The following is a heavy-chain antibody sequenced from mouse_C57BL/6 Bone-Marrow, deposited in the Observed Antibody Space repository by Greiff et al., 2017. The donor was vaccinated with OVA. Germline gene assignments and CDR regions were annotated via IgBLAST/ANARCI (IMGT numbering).Heavy chain of an antibody. D-gene: IGHD1-1*01. V-gene: IGHV5-6*01. J-gene: IGHJ2*01. Sequence: EVHLVVESGGDLVKPGGSLKLSCAASGFTFSSYGMSWVRQTPDKRLEWVATISSGGSYTYYPDSVKGRFTISRDNAKNTLYLQMSSLKSEDTAMYYCARQNYYGSSSFDYWGQGTTLTVSS. CDR1: GFTFSSYG. CDR2: ISSGGSYT. CDR3: ARQNYYGSSSFDY.